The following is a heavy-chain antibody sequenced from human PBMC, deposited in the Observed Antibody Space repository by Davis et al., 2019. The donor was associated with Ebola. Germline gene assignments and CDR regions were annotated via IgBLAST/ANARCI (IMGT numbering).Heavy chain of an antibody. CDR1: GGSISSSSYY. CDR3: ARNQQGGSGSSYYYYYYGMDV. J-gene: IGHJ6*02. D-gene: IGHD3-10*01. CDR2: IYYSGST. V-gene: IGHV4-39*01. Sequence: MPSETLSLTCTVSGGSISSSSYYWGSIRQPPGKGLEWIGSIYYSGSTYYNPSPKRPVTISVDTSKNQFSLKLSSVTAADTAVYYCARNQQGGSGSSYYYYYYGMDVWGQGTTVTVSS.